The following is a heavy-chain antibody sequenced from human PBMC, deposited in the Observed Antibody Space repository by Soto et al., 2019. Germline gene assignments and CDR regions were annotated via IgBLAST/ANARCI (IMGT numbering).Heavy chain of an antibody. CDR3: ARGRRYYGSGSYWDYYGMDV. J-gene: IGHJ6*02. Sequence: QVQLVQSGAEVKKPGSLVKVSCKASGGTFSSYAISWVRQAPGQGLEWMGGIIPIFGTANYAQKFQGRVTITADKSTSTAYMELSSLRSEDTAVYYCARGRRYYGSGSYWDYYGMDVWGQGTTVTVSS. CDR2: IIPIFGTA. CDR1: GGTFSSYA. V-gene: IGHV1-69*06. D-gene: IGHD3-10*01.